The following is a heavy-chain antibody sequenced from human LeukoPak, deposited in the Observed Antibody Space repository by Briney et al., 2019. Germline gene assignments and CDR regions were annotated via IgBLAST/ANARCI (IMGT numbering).Heavy chain of an antibody. D-gene: IGHD1-26*01. Sequence: GGSLRLSCAASAFTFSYYWMNWVRQAPGKGLEWVSYISSSSIYYADSVKGRLTISRDNAKNSLYLQMNSLRAEDTAVYYCARDLGLDYWGQGTLVTVSS. CDR3: ARDLGLDY. V-gene: IGHV3-48*01. J-gene: IGHJ4*02. CDR2: ISSSSI. CDR1: AFTFSYYW.